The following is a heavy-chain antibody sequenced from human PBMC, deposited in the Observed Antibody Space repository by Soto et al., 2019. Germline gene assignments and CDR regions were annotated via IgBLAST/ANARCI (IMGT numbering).Heavy chain of an antibody. CDR1: GGTFSSYS. Sequence: SVKVSCKASGGTFSSYSISWVRQAPGQGLEWMGRIIPILGIANYAQKFQGRVTITADKSTSTAYMELSSLRSEDTAVYYCARVLPLKYSAADAFDIWGQGTMVTVSS. CDR3: ARVLPLKYSAADAFDI. J-gene: IGHJ3*02. D-gene: IGHD6-13*01. V-gene: IGHV1-69*04. CDR2: IIPILGIA.